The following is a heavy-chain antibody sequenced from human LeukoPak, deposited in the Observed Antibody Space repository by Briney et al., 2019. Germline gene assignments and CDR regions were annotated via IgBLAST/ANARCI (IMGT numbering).Heavy chain of an antibody. J-gene: IGHJ4*02. D-gene: IGHD2-2*01. V-gene: IGHV4-39*06. CDR1: GGSISSNSYY. CDR2: IYYSVNT. Sequence: SETLSLTCTVSGGSISSNSYYWGWIAPRPGRGLEWIGSIYYSVNTYHNPFHNSCAFITVDTSKKQFPLKLSPITAADAAVYYCARSSGGYQPLQFDYWGQGTLVTVSS. CDR3: ARSSGGYQPLQFDY.